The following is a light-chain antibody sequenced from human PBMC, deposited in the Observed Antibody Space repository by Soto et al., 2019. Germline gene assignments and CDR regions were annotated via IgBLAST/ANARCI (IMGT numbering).Light chain of an antibody. J-gene: IGLJ1*01. CDR1: SSNIGGYY. V-gene: IGLV1-47*01. Sequence: QSVLTQPPSASGTPGQRVTISCSGSSSNIGGYYVSWYQQLPGTAPKVLIYRNNQRPSGVPDRFSGSKSGTSASLAISGLRSDDEADYYCAAWDDSRSGYVFGTGTKLTVL. CDR3: AAWDDSRSGYV. CDR2: RNN.